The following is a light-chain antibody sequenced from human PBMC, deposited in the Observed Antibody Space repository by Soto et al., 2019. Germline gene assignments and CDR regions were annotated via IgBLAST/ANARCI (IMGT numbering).Light chain of an antibody. CDR2: GAS. Sequence: ENVLTQSPGTLSLSPGERATLSCRASQSVTGNYFAWYQQKPGQAPRLLVYGASSRATGIPDRFSGSGSGTDFTLTISRLEPDDFAVYYCHQYGASPLPGDSPLPFGGGTKVEIK. CDR1: QSVTGNY. J-gene: IGKJ4*01. CDR3: HQYGASPLPGDSPLP. V-gene: IGKV3-20*01.